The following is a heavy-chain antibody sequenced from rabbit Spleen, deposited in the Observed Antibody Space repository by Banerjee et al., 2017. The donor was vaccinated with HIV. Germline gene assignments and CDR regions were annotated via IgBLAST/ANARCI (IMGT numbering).Heavy chain of an antibody. CDR2: INTATGKG. CDR3: ARSVYYDDYDYFNL. CDR1: GLSFSDRDV. D-gene: IGHD2-1*01. J-gene: IGHJ4*01. V-gene: IGHV1S45*01. Sequence: QEQLVESGVGLVQPEGSLTLTCTASGLSFSDRDVMCWVRQAPGKGLEWIACINTATGKGVYANWAKGRFAISKTSATTVTLQMTSLTAADTATYFCARSVYYDDYDYFNLWGPGTLVTVS.